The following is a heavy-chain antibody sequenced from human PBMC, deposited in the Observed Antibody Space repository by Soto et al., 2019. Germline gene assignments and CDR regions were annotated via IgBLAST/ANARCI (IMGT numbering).Heavy chain of an antibody. J-gene: IGHJ4*02. D-gene: IGHD6-6*01. CDR2: ISWNSGSI. V-gene: IGHV3-9*01. Sequence: GGSLRLSCAASGFTFDDYAMHWARQAPGKGLEWVSGISWNSGSIGYADSVKGRFTISRDNAKNSLYLQMNSLRAEDTALYYCTKDRFEYSSSSGGVDYWGQGTLVTVSS. CDR3: TKDRFEYSSSSGGVDY. CDR1: GFTFDDYA.